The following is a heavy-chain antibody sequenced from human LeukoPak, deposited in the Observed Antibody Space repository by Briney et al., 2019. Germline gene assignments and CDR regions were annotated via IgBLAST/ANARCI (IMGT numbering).Heavy chain of an antibody. CDR1: GYTFTSYD. J-gene: IGHJ4*02. D-gene: IGHD6-19*01. Sequence: ASVKVSCKASGYTFTSYDINWVRQATGQGLEWMGWMNPNSGNTGYAQKFQGRVTMTRNTSISTAYMELSSLRSEDTAVYYCARDLRAYSSGWYEGENFDYWGQGTLVTVSS. V-gene: IGHV1-8*01. CDR2: MNPNSGNT. CDR3: ARDLRAYSSGWYEGENFDY.